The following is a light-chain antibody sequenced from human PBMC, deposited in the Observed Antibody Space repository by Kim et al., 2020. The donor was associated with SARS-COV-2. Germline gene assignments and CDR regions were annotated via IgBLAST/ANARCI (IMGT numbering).Light chain of an antibody. CDR1: SSDVGGYNY. V-gene: IGLV2-14*03. Sequence: QSALTQPASLSGSPGQSITISCTGTSSDVGGYNYVSWYQQHPGKAPKLMIYDVSNRPSGVSNRFSGSKSGNTASLTISGLQAEDEADYYCSSYTSSSTPGVFGGGTQLTVL. J-gene: IGLJ2*01. CDR2: DVS. CDR3: SSYTSSSTPGV.